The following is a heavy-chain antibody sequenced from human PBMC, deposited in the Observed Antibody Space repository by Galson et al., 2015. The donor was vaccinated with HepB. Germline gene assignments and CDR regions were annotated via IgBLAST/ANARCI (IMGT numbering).Heavy chain of an antibody. J-gene: IGHJ5*02. CDR1: GGSISSSSYY. V-gene: IGHV4-39*01. CDR2: IYYSGST. D-gene: IGHD3-10*01. Sequence: SETLSLTCTVSGGSISSSSYYWGWIRQPPGKGLEWIGSIYYSGSTYYNPSLKSRVTISVDTSKNQFSLKLSSVTAADTAVYYCALFDGALLGASPWGQGTLVTVSS. CDR3: ALFDGALLGASP.